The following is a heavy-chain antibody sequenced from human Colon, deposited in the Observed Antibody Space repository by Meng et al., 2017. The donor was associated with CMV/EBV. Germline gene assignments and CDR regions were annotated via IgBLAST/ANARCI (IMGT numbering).Heavy chain of an antibody. Sequence: SGFSLSTSGVSVGWIRQPPGKALEWLALIFWDDDKRYSPSLRSRLTITKDSSKNQVVLIMTNMDPVDTATYYCAHRWGVGERFSSLDPWGQGTLVTVSS. CDR2: IFWDDDK. V-gene: IGHV2-5*02. CDR3: AHRWGVGERFSSLDP. CDR1: GFSLSTSGVS. D-gene: IGHD3-3*01. J-gene: IGHJ5*02.